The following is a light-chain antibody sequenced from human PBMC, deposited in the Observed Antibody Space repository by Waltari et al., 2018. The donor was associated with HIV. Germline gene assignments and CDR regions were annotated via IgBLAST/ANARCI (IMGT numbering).Light chain of an antibody. Sequence: YVLTQPPSVSVAPGQTARITCGGNNIRTKSGHWYQQKPGQAPVLVVYADVDRPSGIPERFSGSNSGNTATLTISRVDAGDEADYYCQVWDSGSEPPVVFGGGTKLTVL. J-gene: IGLJ2*01. V-gene: IGLV3-21*02. CDR3: QVWDSGSEPPVV. CDR2: ADV. CDR1: NIRTKS.